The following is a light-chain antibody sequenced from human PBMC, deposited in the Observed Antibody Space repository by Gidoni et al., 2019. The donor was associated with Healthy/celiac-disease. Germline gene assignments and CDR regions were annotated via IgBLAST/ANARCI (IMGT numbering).Light chain of an antibody. CDR3: QQYGGSPLT. CDR2: GAS. CDR1: QTLSSHS. Sequence: EIVLAQSPGTLSLSPGERATLSCRASQTLSSHSVAWYQQKPGQAPKLVIYGASSRATGIPARFSGSGSGTDFTLIITRLEPEDFAMYYCQQYGGSPLTFGGGTKIE. V-gene: IGKV3-20*01. J-gene: IGKJ4*01.